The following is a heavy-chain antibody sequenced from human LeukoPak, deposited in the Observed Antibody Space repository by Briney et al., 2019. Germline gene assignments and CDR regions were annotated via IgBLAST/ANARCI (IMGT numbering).Heavy chain of an antibody. D-gene: IGHD3-3*01. V-gene: IGHV4-39*01. Sequence: SETLSLTCTVSGGSISSSSYYWGWIRQPPGKGLEWIGSIYYSGSTYYNPSLKSRVTISVDTSKNQFSLKLSSVTAADTAVYYCARIREDDFWSGSFPMDVWGKGTTVTVSS. CDR1: GGSISSSSYY. CDR3: ARIREDDFWSGSFPMDV. CDR2: IYYSGST. J-gene: IGHJ6*03.